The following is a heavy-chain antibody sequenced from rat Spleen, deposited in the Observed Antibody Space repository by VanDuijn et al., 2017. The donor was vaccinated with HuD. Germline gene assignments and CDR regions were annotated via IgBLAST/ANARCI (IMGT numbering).Heavy chain of an antibody. Sequence: EVQLVESGGGLVQPGRSMKLSCAASGFTFSDYDMSWVRQAPRKSLEWVATINYDGSSIYYRDSVKGRFTISRDNAKSTLYLQMNSLRSEDTATYYCARPDYNKYVMDAWGQGASVTVSS. J-gene: IGHJ4*01. CDR2: INYDGSSI. D-gene: IGHD1-10*01. V-gene: IGHV5-22*01. CDR1: GFTFSDYD. CDR3: ARPDYNKYVMDA.